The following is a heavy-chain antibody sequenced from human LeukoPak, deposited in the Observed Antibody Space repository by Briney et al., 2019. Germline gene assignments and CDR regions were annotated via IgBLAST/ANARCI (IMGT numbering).Heavy chain of an antibody. D-gene: IGHD3-3*01. Sequence: GGSLRLSCVASGFTFSSYWMSWVRQAPGKGLEWVANIKQDGSEKYYVDSVKGRFTISRDNAKNSLYLQMNSLRAEDTAVYYCARDLERDFWSGYYPYFDYWGKGTLVTVSS. CDR2: IKQDGSEK. CDR3: ARDLERDFWSGYYPYFDY. CDR1: GFTFSSYW. V-gene: IGHV3-7*01. J-gene: IGHJ4*02.